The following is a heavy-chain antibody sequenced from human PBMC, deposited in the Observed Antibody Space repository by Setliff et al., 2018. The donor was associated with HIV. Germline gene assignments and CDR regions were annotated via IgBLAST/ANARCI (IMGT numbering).Heavy chain of an antibody. Sequence: PSETLSLTCTVSGGSILSSGGYFWGWIRQSPGRGLEWLGTVYFLGNRYLNPSLKSRVAVSVDTSKNHFSLRLTSVTAADTAVYYCARAPANYHDSSGFYFGGDYYFDFWGQGTLVTVSS. CDR2: VYFLGNR. CDR1: GGSILSSGGYF. D-gene: IGHD3-22*01. V-gene: IGHV4-39*02. J-gene: IGHJ4*02. CDR3: ARAPANYHDSSGFYFGGDYYFDF.